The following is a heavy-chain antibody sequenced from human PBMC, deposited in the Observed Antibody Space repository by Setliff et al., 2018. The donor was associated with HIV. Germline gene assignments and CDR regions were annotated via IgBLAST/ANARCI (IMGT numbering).Heavy chain of an antibody. V-gene: IGHV3-48*04. J-gene: IGHJ4*02. D-gene: IGHD3-16*01. CDR2: IGSSNHGI. CDR1: GFNFKTYG. Sequence: PGGSLRLSCAASGFNFKTYGMTWVRQAPGKGLDWVAHIGSSNHGIHYTASVQGRFTVSRDNANNLLFLQMHSLRPEDTALYYCAKTTGSVLGTYYFDYWGQGTLVTVSS. CDR3: AKTTGSVLGTYYFDY.